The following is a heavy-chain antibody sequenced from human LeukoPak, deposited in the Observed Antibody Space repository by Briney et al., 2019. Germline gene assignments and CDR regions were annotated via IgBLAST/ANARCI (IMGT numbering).Heavy chain of an antibody. V-gene: IGHV1-2*06. CDR1: GYRFTGYY. CDR2: INANSGGT. CDR3: ARGDFISSRDYLFFFDY. Sequence: ASVKVSCKASGYRFTGYYLHWVRQAPGQGLEWMGRINANSGGTDYAEKFQGRVTMTRDTSIGTAYMEVSRLIYDDAAVYYCARGDFISSRDYLFFFDYWGQGSLVTVSS. J-gene: IGHJ4*01. D-gene: IGHD3-16*01.